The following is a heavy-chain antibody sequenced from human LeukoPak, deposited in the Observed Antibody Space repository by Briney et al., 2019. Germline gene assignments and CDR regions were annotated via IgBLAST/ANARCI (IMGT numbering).Heavy chain of an antibody. V-gene: IGHV3-21*06. Sequence: GGSLRLSCAASGFTFSSFKMTWVRQAPGKGLEWVASISPSSTYIYYGDSLKGRVTVSRDNAKSLLFLHMSSLRPDDTAVYYCARDFTGGEYFDSWGRGALVSVSS. D-gene: IGHD3-16*01. CDR3: ARDFTGGEYFDS. CDR2: ISPSSTYI. CDR1: GFTFSSFK. J-gene: IGHJ4*02.